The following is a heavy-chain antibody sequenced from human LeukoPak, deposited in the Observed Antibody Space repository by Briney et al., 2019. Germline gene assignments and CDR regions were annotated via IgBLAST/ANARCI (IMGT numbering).Heavy chain of an antibody. CDR2: IYYSGST. Sequence: PSETLSLTCTVSGGSISSYYWSWIRPPPGKGLEWIGYIYYSGSTNYNPSLKSRVTISVDTSMNQFSLKLSSVTAADTAVYYCAAYPQGAAAGTGYFDYWGQGTLVTVSS. D-gene: IGHD6-13*01. V-gene: IGHV4-59*01. CDR1: GGSISSYY. CDR3: AAYPQGAAAGTGYFDY. J-gene: IGHJ4*02.